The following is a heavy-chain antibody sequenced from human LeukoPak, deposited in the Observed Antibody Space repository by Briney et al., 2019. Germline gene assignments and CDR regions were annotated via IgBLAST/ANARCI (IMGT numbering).Heavy chain of an antibody. V-gene: IGHV4-39*01. D-gene: IGHD2-15*01. CDR2: IYYSGST. CDR3: ARQNVVVVAATDFDY. CDR1: GGSISSSSYY. Sequence: PSETLSLTCTVSGGSISSSSYYWGWIRQPPGKGLEWIGSIYYSGSTYYNPSLKSRVTISVDTSKNQFSLKLSSVTAADTAVYYCARQNVVVVAATDFDYWGQGTLVTVSS. J-gene: IGHJ4*02.